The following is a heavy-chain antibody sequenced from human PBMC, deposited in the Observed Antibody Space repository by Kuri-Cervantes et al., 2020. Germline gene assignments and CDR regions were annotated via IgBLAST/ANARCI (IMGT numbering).Heavy chain of an antibody. CDR2: FDPEDGET. CDR3: ACGYCSGGSCYPGYFQH. Sequence: ASVKVSCKVSGYTLTELSMHWVRQALGKGLEWMGGFDPEDGETIYDQKFQGRVTMTEETSTYTAYMELSSLRSEDPAVYYCACGYCSGGSCYPGYFQHWGQGTLVTVSS. D-gene: IGHD2-15*01. V-gene: IGHV1-24*01. J-gene: IGHJ1*01. CDR1: GYTLTELS.